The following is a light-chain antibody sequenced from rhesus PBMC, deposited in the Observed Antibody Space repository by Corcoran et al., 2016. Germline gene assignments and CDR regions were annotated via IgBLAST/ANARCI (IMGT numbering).Light chain of an antibody. V-gene: IGKV1-74*01. CDR2: KAS. J-gene: IGKJ1*01. CDR1: ENVNNY. CDR3: QHGYGTPRT. Sequence: DIQMTQSPSSLSASVGDRVTITCRASENVNNYLNWYQQKPGKAPKLLIYKASTLQSGVPSRFSGSGSGTDYTFTISSLQPEDVATYYFQHGYGTPRTFGQGTKVEIK.